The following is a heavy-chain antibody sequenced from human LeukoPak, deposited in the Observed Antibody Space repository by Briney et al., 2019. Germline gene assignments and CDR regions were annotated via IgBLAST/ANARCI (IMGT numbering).Heavy chain of an antibody. CDR1: GFTFSSYA. J-gene: IGHJ4*02. D-gene: IGHD6-19*01. CDR2: ISYDGSNK. V-gene: IGHV3-30-3*01. Sequence: QPGRSLRLSCAASGFTFSSYAMHWVRQAPGKGLEWVAVISYDGSNKYYADSVKGRFTTSRDNSKNTLYLQMNSLRAEDTAVYYCARELGSSGGSFDYWGQGTLVTVSS. CDR3: ARELGSSGGSFDY.